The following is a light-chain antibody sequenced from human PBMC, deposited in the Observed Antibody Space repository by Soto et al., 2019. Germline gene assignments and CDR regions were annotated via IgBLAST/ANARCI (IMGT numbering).Light chain of an antibody. CDR2: AAS. CDR3: LQVYSFPRT. Sequence: DIQMTQSPSSVSASIGDRVTITCRASQDIGRRLAWFQQKPGKAPKYLIQAASSLQGGVPSTFSGSGSGTDVTLTINTLHPEDFATYYCLQVYSFPRTCGQGTKVEIK. CDR1: QDIGRR. V-gene: IGKV1-12*01. J-gene: IGKJ1*01.